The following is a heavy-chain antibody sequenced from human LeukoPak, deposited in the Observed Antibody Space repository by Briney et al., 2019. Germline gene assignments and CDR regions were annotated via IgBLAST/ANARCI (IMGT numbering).Heavy chain of an antibody. D-gene: IGHD1-26*01. J-gene: IGHJ4*02. Sequence: GESLKISCKGSGYSFTNYWIGWVRQMPGKGLEWMGIIYPGDSVTRYSPSFEGQVTISADKSISTAYLQWSSLKASDTAMYYCATRVGTTGLDYWGQGTLVTVSS. CDR1: GYSFTNYW. V-gene: IGHV5-51*01. CDR2: IYPGDSVT. CDR3: ATRVGTTGLDY.